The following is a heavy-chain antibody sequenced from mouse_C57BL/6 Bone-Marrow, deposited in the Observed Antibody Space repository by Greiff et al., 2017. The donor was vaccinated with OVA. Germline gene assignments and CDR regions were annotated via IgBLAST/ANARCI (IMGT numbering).Heavy chain of an antibody. J-gene: IGHJ1*03. V-gene: IGHV1-72*01. CDR3: ARRIYDGYYDWYFDV. CDR1: GYTFTSYW. Sequence: QVQLQQPGAELVKPGASVKLSCKASGYTFTSYWMHWVKQRPGRGLEWIGRIDPNSGGTKYNEKFKSKATLTVDKPSSTAYMQLSSLTSEDSAVYKCARRIYDGYYDWYFDVWGTGTTVTVSS. D-gene: IGHD2-3*01. CDR2: IDPNSGGT.